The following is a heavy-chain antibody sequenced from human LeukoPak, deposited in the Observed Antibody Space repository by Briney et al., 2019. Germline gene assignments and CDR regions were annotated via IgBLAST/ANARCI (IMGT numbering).Heavy chain of an antibody. CDR3: ARDLSIASYFDY. V-gene: IGHV1-69*13. Sequence: EASVKVSCKASGGTFSSYAISWVRQAPGQGLEWMGGIIPIFGTANYAQKFQGRVTITADESTSTAYMELSSLRSEDTAVYYCARDLSIASYFDYWGQGTLVTVSS. J-gene: IGHJ4*02. CDR1: GGTFSSYA. CDR2: IIPIFGTA.